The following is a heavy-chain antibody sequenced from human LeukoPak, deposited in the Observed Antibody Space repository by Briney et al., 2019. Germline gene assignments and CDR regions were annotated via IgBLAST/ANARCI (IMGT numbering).Heavy chain of an antibody. Sequence: GVSLRLSCAASGFTVSSNYMSWVRQAPGKGLEWVSVIYSDGSTDYADSVKGRFTISRDNSKNMVYLQMNTLRAEDTAVYYCARASSSWYGDYWGQGTLVTVSS. CDR1: GFTVSSNY. CDR3: ARASSSWYGDY. V-gene: IGHV3-53*01. CDR2: IYSDGST. J-gene: IGHJ4*02. D-gene: IGHD6-13*01.